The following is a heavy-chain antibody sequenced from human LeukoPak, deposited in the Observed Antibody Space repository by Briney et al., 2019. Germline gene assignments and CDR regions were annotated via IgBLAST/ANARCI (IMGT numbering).Heavy chain of an antibody. CDR1: GGSISSSSYY. V-gene: IGHV4-39*01. D-gene: IGHD6-19*01. CDR2: IYYSGST. J-gene: IGHJ5*02. CDR3: AQEYSSGWYDGFDP. Sequence: SETLSLTCTVSGGSISSSSYYWGWIRQPPGKGLEWIGSIYYSGSTYYNPSLKSRVTISVDTSKNQFSLKLSPVTAADTAVYYCAQEYSSGWYDGFDPWGQGTLVTVSS.